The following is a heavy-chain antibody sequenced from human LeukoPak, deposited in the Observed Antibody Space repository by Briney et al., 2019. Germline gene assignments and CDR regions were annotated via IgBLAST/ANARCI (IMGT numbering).Heavy chain of an antibody. CDR2: IYTSGST. J-gene: IGHJ5*02. CDR3: ARWVIRDDIGPYPFHRFDP. Sequence: KPSETLSLTCTVSGGSINSYYWSWIRQPPGKGLEWIGYIYTSGSTNYKPSLKSRVTISVDTSKNQFSLKLSSVTAADTAVYYCARWVIRDDIGPYPFHRFDPWGQGTLVTVSS. D-gene: IGHD3-3*01. CDR1: GGSINSYY. V-gene: IGHV4-4*09.